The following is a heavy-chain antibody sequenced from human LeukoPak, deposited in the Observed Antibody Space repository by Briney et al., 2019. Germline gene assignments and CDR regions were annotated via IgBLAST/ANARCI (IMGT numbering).Heavy chain of an antibody. J-gene: IGHJ4*02. Sequence: GASVKVSCKASGYTFTSYAMHWVRQAPGQRLEWMGWINAGNGNTKYSQKFQGRVTITRDTSASTAYMELSSLRSEDTAVYYCARDGEQQLVHPAYFDYWGQGTLVTVSS. CDR3: ARDGEQQLVHPAYFDY. CDR2: INAGNGNT. CDR1: GYTFTSYA. D-gene: IGHD6-13*01. V-gene: IGHV1-3*01.